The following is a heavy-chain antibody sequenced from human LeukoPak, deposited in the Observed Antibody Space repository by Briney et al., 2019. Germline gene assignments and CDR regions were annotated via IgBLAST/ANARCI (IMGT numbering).Heavy chain of an antibody. D-gene: IGHD3-3*01. V-gene: IGHV1-69*13. CDR1: GGIFSSYA. CDR3: ARGVRFLEWLSSDYYYMDV. Sequence: SVKVSCKASGGIFSSYAISWVRQAPGQGLEWMGGIIPIFGTADYAQKFQGRVTITADESTSTAYMELSSLRSEDTAVYYCARGVRFLEWLSSDYYYMDVWGKGTTVTVSS. J-gene: IGHJ6*03. CDR2: IIPIFGTA.